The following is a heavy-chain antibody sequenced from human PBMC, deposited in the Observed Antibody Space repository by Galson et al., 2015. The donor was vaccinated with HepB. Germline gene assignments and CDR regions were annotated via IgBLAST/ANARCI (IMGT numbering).Heavy chain of an antibody. J-gene: IGHJ5*02. CDR2: MNPNSGNT. Sequence: SVKVSCKASGSTFTSYDINWVRQATGQGLEWMGWMNPNSGNTGYAQKFQGRVTMTRNTSISTAYMELSSLRSEDTAVYYCARGVPFTIFGVVILSGWFDPWGQGTLVTVSS. V-gene: IGHV1-8*01. D-gene: IGHD3-3*01. CDR3: ARGVPFTIFGVVILSGWFDP. CDR1: GSTFTSYD.